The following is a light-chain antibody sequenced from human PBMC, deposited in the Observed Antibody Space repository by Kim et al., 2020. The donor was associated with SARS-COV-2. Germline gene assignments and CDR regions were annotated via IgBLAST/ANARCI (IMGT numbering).Light chain of an antibody. CDR2: WAS. J-gene: IGKJ2*01. CDR1: QSVLYSSNNKNY. Sequence: DIVMTQSPDSLAVSLGERATINCKFSQSVLYSSNNKNYFTWYQQKPGQPPKLLIYWASTRESGVPDRFSGSGSGTDFTLTISSLQAEDVAVYYCQQYYSTPYTFGQGTKLEI. CDR3: QQYYSTPYT. V-gene: IGKV4-1*01.